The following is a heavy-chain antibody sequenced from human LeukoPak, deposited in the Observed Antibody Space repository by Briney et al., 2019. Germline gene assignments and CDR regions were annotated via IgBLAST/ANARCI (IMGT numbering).Heavy chain of an antibody. CDR1: GGSIDTYY. V-gene: IGHV4-4*09. CDR3: ARRNHYFFYMDV. J-gene: IGHJ6*03. Sequence: SETLSLTCTVSGGSIDTYYWSWIRQSPVKGLEWIGYIFPSGSAFYNPSLGSQVTISLDTSENQFSLKLSSVTAADTAVYYCARRNHYFFYMDVWGKGTTVTVSS. CDR2: IFPSGSA.